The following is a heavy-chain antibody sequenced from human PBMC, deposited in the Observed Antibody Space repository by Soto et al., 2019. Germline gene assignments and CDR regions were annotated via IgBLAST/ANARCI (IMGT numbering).Heavy chain of an antibody. CDR3: AKGGSSWSWLIDP. Sequence: SETLSLTCTVSGGSIRNYSWVWFRLPPGKGLEWIGYIHNNENTIYNPSLKSRVSISVDTSKNQFSLKVNSVSSADTAVYYCAKGGSSWSWLIDPWGRGTLVTVSS. CDR2: IHNNENT. D-gene: IGHD3-9*01. V-gene: IGHV4-59*01. CDR1: GGSIRNYS. J-gene: IGHJ2*01.